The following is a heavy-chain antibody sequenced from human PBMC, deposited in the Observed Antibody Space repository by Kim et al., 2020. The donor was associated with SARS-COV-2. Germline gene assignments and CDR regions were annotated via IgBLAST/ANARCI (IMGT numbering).Heavy chain of an antibody. V-gene: IGHV3-15*01. Sequence: GGSLRLSCAASGFTFSNAWMSWVRQAPGKGLEWVGRIKSKTDGGTTDYAAPVKGRFTISRDDSKNTLYLQMNSLKTEDTAVYYCTTDPRMVRGEIGAFDIWGQGTMVTVSS. CDR3: TTDPRMVRGEIGAFDI. CDR2: IKSKTDGGTT. CDR1: GFTFSNAW. D-gene: IGHD3-10*01. J-gene: IGHJ3*02.